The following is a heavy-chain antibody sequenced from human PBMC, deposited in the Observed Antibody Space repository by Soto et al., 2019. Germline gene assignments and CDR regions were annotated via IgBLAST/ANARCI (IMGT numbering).Heavy chain of an antibody. J-gene: IGHJ4*02. CDR3: ARDIGYYDILTGPSDY. CDR1: GFTFSSYS. D-gene: IGHD3-9*01. Sequence: GGSLRLSCAASGFTFSSYSMNWVRQAPGKGLEWVSYISSSSSTIYYADSVKGRFTISRDNAKNSLYLQMNSLRGEDTAVYYCARDIGYYDILTGPSDYWGQGTLVTVSS. V-gene: IGHV3-48*01. CDR2: ISSSSSTI.